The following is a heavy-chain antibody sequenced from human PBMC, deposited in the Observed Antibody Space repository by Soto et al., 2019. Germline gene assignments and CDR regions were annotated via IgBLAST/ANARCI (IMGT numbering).Heavy chain of an antibody. CDR2: IYYSGST. V-gene: IGHV4-30-4*08. J-gene: IGHJ4*02. Sequence: SETLSLTCTVSGGSISSGNYYWSWIRQHPGKGLEWIGYIYYSGSTSYNPSLKSRVTISVDTSKNQFSLKLSSVTAADTAMYYCARLVYYDSSASLIDYWGQGTLVTVSS. D-gene: IGHD3-22*01. CDR3: ARLVYYDSSASLIDY. CDR1: GGSISSGNYY.